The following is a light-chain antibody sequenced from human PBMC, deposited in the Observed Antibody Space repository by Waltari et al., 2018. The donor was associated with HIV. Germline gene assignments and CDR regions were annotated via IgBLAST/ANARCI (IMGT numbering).Light chain of an antibody. Sequence: DIVMTQSPLSLPVTPGEPASISCRPSQSLLHSNGYNYLDWYLQKPGQSPQLQIYLGSNRASGVPDRFSGSGSGTDFTLKISRVEAEDVGVYYCMQALQSPRTFGQGTKVEIK. CDR2: LGS. CDR1: QSLLHSNGYNY. J-gene: IGKJ1*01. CDR3: MQALQSPRT. V-gene: IGKV2-28*01.